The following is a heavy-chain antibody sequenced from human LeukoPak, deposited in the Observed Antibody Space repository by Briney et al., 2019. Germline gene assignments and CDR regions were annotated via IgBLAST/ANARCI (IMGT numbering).Heavy chain of an antibody. CDR3: ARGGTYYYDSSGYVPFDY. J-gene: IGHJ4*02. D-gene: IGHD3-22*01. Sequence: ASVKVSCKASGYTFTSYGISWVRQAPGQGLEWMGWISPYNANTNYAQKLQGRVTMTTDTSTSTAYMELRSLRSDDTAVYYCARGGTYYYDSSGYVPFDYWGQGTLVTVSS. CDR2: ISPYNANT. CDR1: GYTFTSYG. V-gene: IGHV1-18*01.